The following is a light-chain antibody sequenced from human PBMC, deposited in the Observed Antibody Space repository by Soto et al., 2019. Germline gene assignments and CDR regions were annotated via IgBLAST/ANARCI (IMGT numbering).Light chain of an antibody. CDR1: QNINNS. Sequence: DLQMIQPPSSLSACVGDRVTITCQASQNINNSLNQYKQQPGRAPQLLIYAASNLEARVPSSFRGSGSGTDFTFTIRRLQPEDIATYYCKQYENLPTCGQGTRLEIK. J-gene: IGKJ5*01. CDR3: KQYENLPT. V-gene: IGKV1-33*01. CDR2: AAS.